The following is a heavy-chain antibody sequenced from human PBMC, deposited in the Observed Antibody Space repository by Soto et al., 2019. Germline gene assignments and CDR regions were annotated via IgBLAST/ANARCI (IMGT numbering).Heavy chain of an antibody. Sequence: QVQLVQSGAEVKKPGSSVNVSCKASGGTFSSYAISWVRQAPGQGLEWMGGIIPIFCTANYAQKLQGRVTTTADEYTSTAYMEMSVLRSNDTAVYYFARDRLDIVVMVAATRYYYYGMDVWCQGTTFTVSS. CDR3: ARDRLDIVVMVAATRYYYYGMDV. D-gene: IGHD2-15*01. CDR2: IIPIFCTA. V-gene: IGHV1-69*01. CDR1: GGTFSSYA. J-gene: IGHJ6*02.